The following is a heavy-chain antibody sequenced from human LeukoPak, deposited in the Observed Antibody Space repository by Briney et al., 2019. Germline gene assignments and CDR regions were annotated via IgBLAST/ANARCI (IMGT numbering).Heavy chain of an antibody. V-gene: IGHV1-8*01. CDR1: GYTFTSYD. CDR2: MNPNSGNT. CDR3: ARGFLGVYSSGWFDAFDI. Sequence: ASVTVSCKASGYTFTSYDINWVRQATGQGLEWMGWMNPNSGNTGYAQKFQGRVTMTRNTSRSTTYIELRRLRSEDTGVYYCARGFLGVYSSGWFDAFDIWGQGTMVTVSS. J-gene: IGHJ3*02. D-gene: IGHD6-19*01.